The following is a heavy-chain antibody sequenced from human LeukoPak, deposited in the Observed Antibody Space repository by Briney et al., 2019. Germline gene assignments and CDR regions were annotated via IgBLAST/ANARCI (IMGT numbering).Heavy chain of an antibody. CDR3: ARRVLFIRPLDY. CDR1: GGSISSSNYY. V-gene: IGHV4-39*01. D-gene: IGHD3-16*02. Sequence: SETLSLTCTVSGGSISSSNYYWGWIRQPPGKGLEWIGNIYYSGSTYYNPSLKSRVTISVDTSKNQFSLKLSSVTAADTAVYYCARRVLFIRPLDYWGQGTLVTVSS. CDR2: IYYSGST. J-gene: IGHJ4*02.